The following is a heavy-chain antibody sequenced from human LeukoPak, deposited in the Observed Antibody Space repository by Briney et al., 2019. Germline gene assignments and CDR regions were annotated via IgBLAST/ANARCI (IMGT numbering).Heavy chain of an antibody. CDR3: ARSTYYDFWSGYYSPNPIDY. CDR1: GGTFSSYA. CDR2: IIPIFGTA. J-gene: IGHJ4*02. Sequence: SSVKVSCKASGGTFSSYAISWVRQAPGQGLEWMGGIIPIFGTANYAQKFQGRVTITADESTSTAYMELSSLRSEDTAVYYCARSTYYDFWSGYYSPNPIDYWGQGTLVTVSS. D-gene: IGHD3-3*01. V-gene: IGHV1-69*13.